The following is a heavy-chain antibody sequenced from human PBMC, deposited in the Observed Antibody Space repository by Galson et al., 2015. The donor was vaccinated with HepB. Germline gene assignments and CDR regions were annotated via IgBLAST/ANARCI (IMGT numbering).Heavy chain of an antibody. CDR1: GFTFSTYA. CDR3: AKAACTSMTCYSNA. Sequence: SLRLSCAASGFTFSTYAMSWVRQAPGKGLEWVSSISNNGGSAYYADSVKGRFTISRDNSRNTLYLQMNSLRVEDTAIFYCAKAACTSMTCYSNAWGQGRLVTVSS. D-gene: IGHD2-2*01. V-gene: IGHV3-23*01. CDR2: ISNNGGSA. J-gene: IGHJ5*02.